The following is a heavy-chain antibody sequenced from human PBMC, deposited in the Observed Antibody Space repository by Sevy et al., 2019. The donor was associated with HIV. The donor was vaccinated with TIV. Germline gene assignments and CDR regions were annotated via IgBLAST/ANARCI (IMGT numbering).Heavy chain of an antibody. J-gene: IGHJ6*03. V-gene: IGHV4-38-2*01. Sequence: SETLSLTCAVSGYSISSGYYWGWIRQPPGKGLEWIRSIYHSGSTYYNPSLKSRVTISVDTSKNQFSLKLSSVTAADTAVYYCAGSTYYYYYYMDVWGKGTTVTVSS. CDR3: AGSTYYYYYYMDV. D-gene: IGHD3-10*01. CDR2: IYHSGST. CDR1: GYSISSGYY.